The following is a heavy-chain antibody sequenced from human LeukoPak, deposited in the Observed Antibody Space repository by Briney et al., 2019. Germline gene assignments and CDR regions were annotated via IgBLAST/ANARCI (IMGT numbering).Heavy chain of an antibody. D-gene: IGHD2-21*02. V-gene: IGHV4-59*08. CDR2: IYYSGST. J-gene: IGHJ6*04. CDR3: ASTLAYCGGDCPLGFLDV. CDR1: GGSISSYY. Sequence: PSETLSLTCTVSGGSISSYYWSWIRQPPGKGLEWIGYIYYSGSTNYNPSLKSRVTISVDTSKNQFSLKLSSVTAADTAVYYCASTLAYCGGDCPLGFLDVWGKGTTVTVSS.